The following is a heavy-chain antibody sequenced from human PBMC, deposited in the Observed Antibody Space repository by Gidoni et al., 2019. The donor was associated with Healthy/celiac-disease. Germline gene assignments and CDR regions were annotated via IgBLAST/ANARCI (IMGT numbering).Heavy chain of an antibody. V-gene: IGHV3-49*03. J-gene: IGHJ6*04. CDR3: TSLEWSSPQRDYYYYGMDV. CDR1: GFTFGAYA. Sequence: EVQLVESGGGLVQPGRSLRLSCTASGFTFGAYAMSWFRQAPGKGLEWVGFIRSKAYGGTTEYAASVKGRFTISRDDSKSIAYLQMNSLKTEDTAVYYCTSLEWSSPQRDYYYYGMDVWGKGTTVTVSS. CDR2: IRSKAYGGTT. D-gene: IGHD3-3*01.